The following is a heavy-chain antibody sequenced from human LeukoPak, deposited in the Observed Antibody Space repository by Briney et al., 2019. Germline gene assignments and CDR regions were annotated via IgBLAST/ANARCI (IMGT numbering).Heavy chain of an antibody. J-gene: IGHJ2*01. CDR3: AKSSEDGDWYFDL. Sequence: EGSLRLSCAASGFTFSTYTVSWVRQPPGKGLGWVSAISGSGGYTYYADSVKGRFTLSRDNSKNTLYLQMNSLRAEDTAVYYCAKSSEDGDWYFDLWGRGTLVTVSS. D-gene: IGHD4-17*01. CDR2: ISGSGGYT. V-gene: IGHV3-23*01. CDR1: GFTFSTYT.